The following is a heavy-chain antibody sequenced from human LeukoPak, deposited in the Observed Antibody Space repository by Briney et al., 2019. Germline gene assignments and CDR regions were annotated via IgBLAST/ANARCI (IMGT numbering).Heavy chain of an antibody. D-gene: IGHD3-10*01. Sequence: SGPMLVKPTQTLTLTCTFSGFSLSTSGVGVGSIRQPPGKALEWLALIYWDDDKRYSPSLRRRLTITKDTSKNQVVLTMTDMDPVDTATYYCPHRPGYCGSGNLGYYYGMDVWGKGTTVTVSS. V-gene: IGHV2-5*02. CDR2: IYWDDDK. J-gene: IGHJ6*04. CDR3: PHRPGYCGSGNLGYYYGMDV. CDR1: GFSLSTSGVG.